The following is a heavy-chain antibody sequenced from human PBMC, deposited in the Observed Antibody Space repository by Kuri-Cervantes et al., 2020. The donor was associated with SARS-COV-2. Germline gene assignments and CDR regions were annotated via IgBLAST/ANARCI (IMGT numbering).Heavy chain of an antibody. CDR2: ISSNGGST. J-gene: IGHJ6*03. D-gene: IGHD3-3*01. V-gene: IGHV3-64*02. Sequence: GESLKISCAASGFTFSSYAMHWVRQAPGKGLEYVSAISSNGGSTYYADSVKGRFTISRDNSKNTLYLQMGSLRAEDTAVYYCARDRKYYDFWSGPNYYMDVWGKGTMVTVSS. CDR3: ARDRKYYDFWSGPNYYMDV. CDR1: GFTFSSYA.